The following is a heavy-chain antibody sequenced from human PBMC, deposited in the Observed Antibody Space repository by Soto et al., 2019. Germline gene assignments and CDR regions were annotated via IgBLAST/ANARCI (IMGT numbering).Heavy chain of an antibody. Sequence: GSLRLSCAASGFIFSSYEMNWVRQAPGKGLEWVSYISSSGGTIYNADSVKGRFTISRDNAKNSLHLQVNSLSAEDTAVYYCVRDQRESGAFDIWGQGTMVTVSS. CDR2: ISSSGGTI. CDR3: VRDQRESGAFDI. J-gene: IGHJ3*02. CDR1: GFIFSSYE. V-gene: IGHV3-48*03. D-gene: IGHD3-10*01.